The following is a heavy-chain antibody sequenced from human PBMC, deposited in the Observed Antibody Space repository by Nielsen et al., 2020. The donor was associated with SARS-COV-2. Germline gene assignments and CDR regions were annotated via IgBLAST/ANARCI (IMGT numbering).Heavy chain of an antibody. Sequence: ASVKVSCKASGYTFTSYAMHWVRQAPGQRLEWMGWINAGNGNTKYSQKFQGRVTITADKSTSTAYMELSSLRSEDTAVYYCARAKGGGSSSSAYYYGMDVWGQGTTVTVSS. CDR1: GYTFTSYA. D-gene: IGHD6-6*01. J-gene: IGHJ6*02. CDR3: ARAKGGGSSSSAYYYGMDV. CDR2: INAGNGNT. V-gene: IGHV1-3*01.